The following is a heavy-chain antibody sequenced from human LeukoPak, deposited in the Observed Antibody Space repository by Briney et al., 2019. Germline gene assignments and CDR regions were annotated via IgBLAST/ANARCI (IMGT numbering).Heavy chain of an antibody. Sequence: GGSLRLSCAASGFSFSVFWMHWVRQAPGKGPVWVSRIKTDGSITDYADSVKGRFTISRDNAKNTLYLQMNSLRAEDTALYYCGKDVKFNRLNYFDYWGQGTLVTVSS. J-gene: IGHJ4*02. V-gene: IGHV3-74*01. D-gene: IGHD6-25*01. CDR3: GKDVKFNRLNYFDY. CDR2: IKTDGSIT. CDR1: GFSFSVFW.